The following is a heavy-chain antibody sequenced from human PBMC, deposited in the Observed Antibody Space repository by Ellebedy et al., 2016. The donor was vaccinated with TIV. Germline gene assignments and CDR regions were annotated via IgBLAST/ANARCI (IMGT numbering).Heavy chain of an antibody. Sequence: GESLKISCAASGFTFSSYGMHWVRQAPGKGLAWVAGMRYDGTHEHYADSVKGRFTISRDNSKNTLYLQMNSLRAEDTALYYCAREFGDYFFDSWGQGTLVTVSS. V-gene: IGHV3-33*08. CDR1: GFTFSSYG. CDR2: MRYDGTHE. CDR3: AREFGDYFFDS. J-gene: IGHJ4*02. D-gene: IGHD2-21*02.